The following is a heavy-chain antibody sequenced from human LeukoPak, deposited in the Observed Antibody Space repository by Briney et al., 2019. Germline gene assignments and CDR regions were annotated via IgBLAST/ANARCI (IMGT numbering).Heavy chain of an antibody. V-gene: IGHV3-23*01. CDR1: GITLSNYG. J-gene: IGHJ4*02. CDR2: ISDSGGRT. Sequence: GGSLRLSCAVSGITLSNYGMSWVRQAPGKGLEWVAGISDSGGRTNYADSVKGRFTISRDNPKNTLYLQMNSLRAEVTAVYFCAKRGVVIRVILVGFHKEAYYFDSWGQGALVTVSS. CDR3: AKRGVVIRVILVGFHKEAYYFDS. D-gene: IGHD3-22*01.